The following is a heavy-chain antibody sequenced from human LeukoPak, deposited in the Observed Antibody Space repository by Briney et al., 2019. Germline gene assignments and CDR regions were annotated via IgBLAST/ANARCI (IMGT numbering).Heavy chain of an antibody. D-gene: IGHD6-19*01. CDR3: ARDEAVAGRNFDY. Sequence: ASVKVSCKASGYTFTGYYMHWVRQAPGQGLEWMGWINPNSGGTNYAQKFQGRVTMTRDTSISTAYMELSRLRSDDTAVYHCARDEAVAGRNFDYWGQGTLVTVSS. CDR2: INPNSGGT. V-gene: IGHV1-2*02. J-gene: IGHJ4*02. CDR1: GYTFTGYY.